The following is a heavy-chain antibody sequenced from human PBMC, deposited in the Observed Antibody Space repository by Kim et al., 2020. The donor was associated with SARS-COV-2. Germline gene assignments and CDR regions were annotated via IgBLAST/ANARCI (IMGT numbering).Heavy chain of an antibody. CDR2: NT. D-gene: IGHD6-13*01. Sequence: NTNQDQKLQGRVTMTTDTSTSTAYMELRSLRSDDTAVYYCARARIAAAVTYWGQGTLVTVSS. V-gene: IGHV1-18*01. CDR3: ARARIAAAVTY. J-gene: IGHJ4*02.